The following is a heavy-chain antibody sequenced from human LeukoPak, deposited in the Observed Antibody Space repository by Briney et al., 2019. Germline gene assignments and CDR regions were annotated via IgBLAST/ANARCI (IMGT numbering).Heavy chain of an antibody. CDR1: GFTFSSYA. CDR3: AKDRVWFGELSTTLDY. Sequence: PGGSLRLYCAASGFTFSSYAMSWVRQAPGKGLEWVSAISGSGGSTYYADSVKGRFTISRDNSKNTLYLQMNSLRAEDTAVYYCAKDRVWFGELSTTLDYWGQGTLVTVSS. D-gene: IGHD3-10*01. CDR2: ISGSGGST. J-gene: IGHJ4*02. V-gene: IGHV3-23*01.